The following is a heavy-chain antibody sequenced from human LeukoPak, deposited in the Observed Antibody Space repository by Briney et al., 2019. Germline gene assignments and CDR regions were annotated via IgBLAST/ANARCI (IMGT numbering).Heavy chain of an antibody. V-gene: IGHV4-34*12. CDR2: IIESGTT. CDR1: GGSFCCYY. J-gene: IGHJ5*02. CDR3: ARALMSLVRGVPRTTWFHP. Sequence: PSETLSLTCAVFGGSFCCYYWTWVRQAPGKGLEWIGEIIESGTTNYNASLNNRVTISVDTSKNQFSLKLTSLTAADTAVFYCARALMSLVRGVPRTTWFHPWGQGTLVTVSS. D-gene: IGHD3-10*01.